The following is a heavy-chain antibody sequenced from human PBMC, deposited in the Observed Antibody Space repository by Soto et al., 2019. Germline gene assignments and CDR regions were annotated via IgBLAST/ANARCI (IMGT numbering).Heavy chain of an antibody. CDR3: ARRRQSHRNWNTGDFDF. CDR1: GFSVSTTGVG. J-gene: IGHJ4*02. Sequence: QITLKESGPTLVKPTETLTLTCNFSGFSVSTTGVGVGWIRQAPGKALEWLVFVYWDDDKRYSPSLRSRLTITKDTYKNQVVLTISYMEPVDTGTYYCARRRQSHRNWNTGDFDFWGQGILVTVSS. CDR2: VYWDDDK. V-gene: IGHV2-5*02. D-gene: IGHD1-20*01.